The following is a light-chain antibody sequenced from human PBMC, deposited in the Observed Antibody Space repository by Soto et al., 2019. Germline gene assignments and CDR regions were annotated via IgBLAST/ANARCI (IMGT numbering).Light chain of an antibody. CDR2: GAS. V-gene: IGKV3-20*01. CDR3: QQYGSSPGT. Sequence: EIVLTQSPGTLSLSPGERATLSCRASQSVSSSYLAWYKQKPGQAPRLLIYGASSRATGIPARFSGSGSGTDFTLTISRLEPEDFAVYYCQQYGSSPGTFGQGTKVEIK. CDR1: QSVSSSY. J-gene: IGKJ1*01.